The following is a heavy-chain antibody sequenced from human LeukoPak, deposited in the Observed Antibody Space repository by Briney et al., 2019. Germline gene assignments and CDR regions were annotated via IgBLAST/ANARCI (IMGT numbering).Heavy chain of an antibody. CDR2: ISSGGSTI. D-gene: IGHD2-15*01. CDR3: ARTYGSGSLDY. V-gene: IGHV3-48*03. Sequence: GGSLRLSCAASGFTFSSFEMKWVRQAPGKGLEWVSYISSGGSTIYYADSVKGRFTISRDNAKNSLYLQMNSLRAEDTAVYYCARTYGSGSLDYGGQGTLVTVSS. CDR1: GFTFSSFE. J-gene: IGHJ4*02.